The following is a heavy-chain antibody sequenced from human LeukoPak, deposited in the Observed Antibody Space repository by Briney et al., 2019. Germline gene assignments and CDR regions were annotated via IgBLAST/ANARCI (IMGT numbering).Heavy chain of an antibody. Sequence: GGSLRLSCAASGFTFSDYYMSWIRQAPGKGLEWVSYISSSGSTIYYADSVKGRFTISRDNAKNSLYLQMNSLRAEDTAVYYCARRLVPHYYHGMDVWGQGTTVTVSS. J-gene: IGHJ6*02. CDR1: GFTFSDYY. CDR2: ISSSGSTI. V-gene: IGHV3-11*01. CDR3: ARRLVPHYYHGMDV.